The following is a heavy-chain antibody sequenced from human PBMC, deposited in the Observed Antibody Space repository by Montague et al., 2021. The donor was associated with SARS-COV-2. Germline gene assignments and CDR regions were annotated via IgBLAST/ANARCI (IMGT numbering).Heavy chain of an antibody. CDR2: IYISGRT. V-gene: IGHV4-39*01. J-gene: IGHJ4*02. CDR1: GGSIDSASYF. Sequence: SETLSLTCSVSGGSIDSASYFWCWIRQPAGKALEWIGNIYISGRTNYNPSYKSRVTMSVDTSNNQFSLKLTVVTAADTAIYYCARGGYGAYHHFDFWGQGTLVTVSS. D-gene: IGHD4-17*01. CDR3: ARGGYGAYHHFDF.